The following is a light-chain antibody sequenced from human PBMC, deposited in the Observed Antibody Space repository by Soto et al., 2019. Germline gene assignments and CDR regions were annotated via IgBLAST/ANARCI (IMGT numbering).Light chain of an antibody. Sequence: LTQPASVSGSPGQSIAISCIGTSSDVGGYNYVSWYQQYQGKAPKLMIYDVSNRPSGVSNRFSASKSGNTASLTISGLQAEDEADYYSSSYTSNNTLLFGIGTKVTVL. V-gene: IGLV2-14*03. CDR2: DVS. CDR1: SSDVGGYNY. CDR3: SSYTSNNTLL. J-gene: IGLJ1*01.